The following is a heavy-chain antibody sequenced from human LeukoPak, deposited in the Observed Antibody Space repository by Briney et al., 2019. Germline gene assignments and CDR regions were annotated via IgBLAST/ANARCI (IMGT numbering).Heavy chain of an antibody. CDR2: INHSGST. Sequence: SETLSLTCAVYGGSFSGYYWSWIRQPPGKGLEWIGEINHSGSTNYNPSLKSRVTISVDTSKNQFSLKLSSVTAADTAVYYCARAREDIVVVPAAMRIYYYYMDVWGKGTTVTVYS. D-gene: IGHD2-2*01. CDR3: ARAREDIVVVPAAMRIYYYYMDV. V-gene: IGHV4-34*01. J-gene: IGHJ6*03. CDR1: GGSFSGYY.